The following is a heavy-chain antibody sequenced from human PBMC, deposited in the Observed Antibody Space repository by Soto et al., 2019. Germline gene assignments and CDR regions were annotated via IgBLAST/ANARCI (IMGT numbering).Heavy chain of an antibody. CDR3: ARTSRYYDFWSGYYDY. Sequence: SETLSLTCAVYGGSFSGYYWSWIRQPPGKGLEWIGEINHSGSTNYNPSLKSRVTISVDTSKNQFSLKLSSVTAADTAVYYCARTSRYYDFWSGYYDYWGQGTLVTVSS. J-gene: IGHJ4*02. CDR2: INHSGST. V-gene: IGHV4-34*01. CDR1: GGSFSGYY. D-gene: IGHD3-3*01.